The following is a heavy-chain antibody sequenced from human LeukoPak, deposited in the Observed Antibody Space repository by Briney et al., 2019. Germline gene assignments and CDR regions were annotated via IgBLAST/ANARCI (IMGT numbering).Heavy chain of an antibody. D-gene: IGHD6-19*01. CDR3: ARVGGSGWYLASYYYMDG. J-gene: IGHJ6*03. Sequence: ASVKVSCKASGYTFTSYDINWVRQATGQGLEWMGWMNPNSGNTGYAQKFQGRVTMTRNTSISTAYMELSSLRSEDTAVYYCARVGGSGWYLASYYYMDGWGKGTTVTVYS. V-gene: IGHV1-8*01. CDR1: GYTFTSYD. CDR2: MNPNSGNT.